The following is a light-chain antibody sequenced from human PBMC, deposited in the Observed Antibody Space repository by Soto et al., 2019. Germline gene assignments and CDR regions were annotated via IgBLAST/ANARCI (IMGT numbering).Light chain of an antibody. V-gene: IGKV1-39*01. Sequence: DIKMTQSPSSLSASVGDTVTITCRASQSISVHLNWYQQKPGKVPKLLIYDASNLQSGVPSSFSGSGSETDFALTISSLQPEDFATYYCQQSYITPYTFGQGTKLQIK. J-gene: IGKJ2*01. CDR1: QSISVH. CDR2: DAS. CDR3: QQSYITPYT.